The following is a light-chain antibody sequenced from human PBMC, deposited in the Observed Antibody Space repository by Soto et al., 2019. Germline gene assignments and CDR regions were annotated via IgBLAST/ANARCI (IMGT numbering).Light chain of an antibody. CDR2: GAS. V-gene: IGKV3D-15*01. J-gene: IGKJ5*01. Sequence: SPATLSVSPGETATVSCRASQSISIGLAWYRQKPGQAPRLLIYGASTRATGTPARFSGSGSGTEFTLTISSLQSEDFALYYCQQYNKWPLITFGQGTRLEIK. CDR1: QSISIG. CDR3: QQYNKWPLIT.